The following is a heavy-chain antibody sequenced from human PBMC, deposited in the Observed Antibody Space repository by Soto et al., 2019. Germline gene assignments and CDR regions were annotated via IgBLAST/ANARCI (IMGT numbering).Heavy chain of an antibody. CDR3: ARDETNYDILTGYSNNWFDP. Sequence: ASVKVSCKASGYTFTSYGISWVRQAPGQGLEWMGWISAYNGNTNYAQKLQGRVTMTTDTSTSTAYMELRSLRSDDTAVYYCARDETNYDILTGYSNNWFDPWGQGTLVTVSS. J-gene: IGHJ5*02. CDR2: ISAYNGNT. CDR1: GYTFTSYG. D-gene: IGHD3-9*01. V-gene: IGHV1-18*01.